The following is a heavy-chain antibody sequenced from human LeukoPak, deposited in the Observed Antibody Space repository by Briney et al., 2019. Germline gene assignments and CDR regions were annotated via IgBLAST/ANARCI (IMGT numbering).Heavy chain of an antibody. V-gene: IGHV1-8*01. Sequence: VASVKVSCKASEYTFTSYDINWVRQATGQGLEWMGWMNPNSGNTGYAQKFQGRVTMTRNTSISTAYMELSSLRSEDTAVYYCARVAGLLWFGELFSPWGQGTLVTVSS. J-gene: IGHJ5*02. CDR1: EYTFTSYD. CDR3: ARVAGLLWFGELFSP. D-gene: IGHD3-10*01. CDR2: MNPNSGNT.